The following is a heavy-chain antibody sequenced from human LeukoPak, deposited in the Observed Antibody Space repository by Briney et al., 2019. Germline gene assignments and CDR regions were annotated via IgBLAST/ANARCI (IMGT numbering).Heavy chain of an antibody. CDR3: ARKYAPFYAPLLSRYYYGSGSYSHAFDI. V-gene: IGHV4-39*07. J-gene: IGHJ3*02. CDR1: GGSISSSSYY. D-gene: IGHD3-10*01. Sequence: SETLSLTCTVSGGSISSSSYYWGWIRQPPGKGLEWIGSIYYSGSTYYNPSLKSRVTISVDTSKNRFSLKLSSVTAADTAVYYCARKYAPFYAPLLSRYYYGSGSYSHAFDIWGQGTMVTVSS. CDR2: IYYSGST.